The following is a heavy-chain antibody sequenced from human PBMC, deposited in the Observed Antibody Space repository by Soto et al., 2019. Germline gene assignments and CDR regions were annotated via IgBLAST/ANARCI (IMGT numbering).Heavy chain of an antibody. D-gene: IGHD2-21*02. CDR3: TRLYCGGDCDFDS. Sequence: EVQLVESGGGLVQPGGSLKLSCAASGFTFSGSAMHWVRQASGKGLEWVGRIRDKANSYATAYTASVKGRFTISRDXXKNTAYLQMTSLKTEDTAVYYCTRLYCGGDCDFDSWGQGTLVTVSS. CDR1: GFTFSGSA. J-gene: IGHJ4*02. V-gene: IGHV3-73*02. CDR2: IRDKANSYAT.